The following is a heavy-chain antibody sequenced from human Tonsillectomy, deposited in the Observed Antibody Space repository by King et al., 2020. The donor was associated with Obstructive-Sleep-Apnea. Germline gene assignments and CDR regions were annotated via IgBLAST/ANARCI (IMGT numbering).Heavy chain of an antibody. CDR3: ARGYLGGSYRQFWYYFDY. J-gene: IGHJ4*02. CDR2: IIPIFGTA. CDR1: GGTFSSYA. D-gene: IGHD1-26*01. V-gene: IGHV1-69*01. Sequence: QLVQSGAEVKKPGSSVKVSCKASGGTFSSYALSWVRQAPGQGLEWMGGIIPIFGTANYAQKFFGRVTITADESTSTAYMELSSLRSEDTAVYYCARGYLGGSYRQFWYYFDYWGQGTLVTVSS.